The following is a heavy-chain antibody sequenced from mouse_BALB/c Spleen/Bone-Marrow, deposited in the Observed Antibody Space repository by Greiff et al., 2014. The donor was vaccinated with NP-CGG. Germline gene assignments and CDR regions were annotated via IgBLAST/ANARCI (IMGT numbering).Heavy chain of an antibody. CDR2: ISYDGSN. CDR3: AGDQLRFDY. V-gene: IGHV3-6*02. Sequence: DVQLQESGPGLVKPSQSLSLTCSVTGDSITSGYYWNWIRQFPGNKLEWMGYISYDGSNNYNPSLKNRISITRDTSKNQFFLKLNSVTTEDTATYYCAGDQLRFDYWGQGTTLTVSS. CDR1: GDSITSGYY. J-gene: IGHJ2*01. D-gene: IGHD1-1*01.